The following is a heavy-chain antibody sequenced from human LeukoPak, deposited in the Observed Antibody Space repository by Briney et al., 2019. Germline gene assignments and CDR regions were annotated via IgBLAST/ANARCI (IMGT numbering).Heavy chain of an antibody. CDR2: IIPIFGTA. Sequence: SVKVSCKASGGTFSSYAISWVRQAPGQGLEWMGGIIPIFGTANYAQKFQGRVTITTDESTSTAYMELSSLRSEDTAVYYYARALLGATTRGFFDYWGQGTLVTVSS. CDR1: GGTFSSYA. V-gene: IGHV1-69*05. J-gene: IGHJ4*02. CDR3: ARALLGATTRGFFDY. D-gene: IGHD1-26*01.